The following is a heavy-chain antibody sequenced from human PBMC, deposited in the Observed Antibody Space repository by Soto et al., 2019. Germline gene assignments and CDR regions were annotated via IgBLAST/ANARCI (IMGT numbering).Heavy chain of an antibody. Sequence: PGGSLRLSCAASGFTFSSYAMSWVRQAPGKGLEWVSAISGSGGSTYYADSVKGRFTISIDNAKNSLYLQMNSLRAEDTAVYYCARVVYFDSSGYSVWGQGTLVTVSS. V-gene: IGHV3-23*01. CDR1: GFTFSSYA. D-gene: IGHD3-22*01. CDR2: ISGSGGST. CDR3: ARVVYFDSSGYSV. J-gene: IGHJ4*02.